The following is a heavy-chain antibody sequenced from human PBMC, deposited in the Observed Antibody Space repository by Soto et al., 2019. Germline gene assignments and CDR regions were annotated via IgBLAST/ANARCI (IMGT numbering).Heavy chain of an antibody. D-gene: IGHD2-2*01. J-gene: IGHJ3*02. Sequence: GGSLSLSCAASGFTFSSYAMHWVRQAPGKGLEWVAVISYDGSNKYYADSVKGRFTISRDNSKNTLYLQMNSLRAEDTAVYYCASQIVVGPIWGQGTMVTVSS. CDR3: ASQIVVGPI. V-gene: IGHV3-30-3*01. CDR2: ISYDGSNK. CDR1: GFTFSSYA.